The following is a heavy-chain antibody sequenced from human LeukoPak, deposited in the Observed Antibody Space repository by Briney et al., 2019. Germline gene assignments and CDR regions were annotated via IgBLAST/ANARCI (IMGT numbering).Heavy chain of an antibody. CDR2: INHSGST. CDR3: ARSQLGYCSGGSCPLRD. V-gene: IGHV4-34*01. Sequence: SETLSLTCAAYGGSFSGYYWSWIRQPPGKGLEWIGEINHSGSTNYNPSLKSRVTISVDTSKNQFSLKLSSVTAADTAVYYCARSQLGYCSGGSCPLRDWGQGTLVTVSS. J-gene: IGHJ4*02. CDR1: GGSFSGYY. D-gene: IGHD2-15*01.